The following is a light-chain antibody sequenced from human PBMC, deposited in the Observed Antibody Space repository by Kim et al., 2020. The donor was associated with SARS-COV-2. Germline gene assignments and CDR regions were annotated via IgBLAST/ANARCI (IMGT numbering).Light chain of an antibody. CDR1: SSDVGTYNL. CDR2: EEV. J-gene: IGLJ2*01. Sequence: QSALTQPASVSGSPGQSITISCTGASSDVGTYNLVSWYQHHPGSAPKLIIYEEVKRPSGISHRFSASKSGNTASLSITGLQAEDEADYYCCSFAGSSIIALFGGGTQLTVL. CDR3: CSFAGSSIIAL. V-gene: IGLV2-23*02.